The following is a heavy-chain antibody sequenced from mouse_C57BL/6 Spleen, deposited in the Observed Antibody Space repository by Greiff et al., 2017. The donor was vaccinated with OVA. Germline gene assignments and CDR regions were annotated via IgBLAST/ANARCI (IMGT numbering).Heavy chain of an antibody. J-gene: IGHJ2*01. D-gene: IGHD2-4*01. V-gene: IGHV1-61*01. Sequence: VKLQESGAELVRPGSSVKLSCKASGYTFTSYWMDWVKQRPGQGLEWIGNIYPSDSETHYNQKFKDKATLTVDKSSSTAYMQLSSLTSEDSAVYYCARSDYAYFDYWGQGTTLTVSS. CDR1: GYTFTSYW. CDR2: IYPSDSET. CDR3: ARSDYAYFDY.